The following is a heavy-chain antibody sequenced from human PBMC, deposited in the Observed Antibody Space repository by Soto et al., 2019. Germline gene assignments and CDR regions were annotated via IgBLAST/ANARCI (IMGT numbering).Heavy chain of an antibody. V-gene: IGHV3-74*01. J-gene: IGHJ5*02. CDR3: ARDQTTGDWFDA. CDR2: VTGDGTST. Sequence: GGSLRLSCAASGFGFSNYFMAWVRQAPGKELESVAHVTGDGTSTRYADSVRGRFTISRDNAKKTVYLQMNSLRAEDTAVYYCARDQTTGDWFDAWGQGTLVTVSS. CDR1: GFGFSNYF. D-gene: IGHD4-17*01.